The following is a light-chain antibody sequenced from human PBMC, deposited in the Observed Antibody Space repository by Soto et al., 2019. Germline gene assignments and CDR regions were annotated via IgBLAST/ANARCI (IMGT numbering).Light chain of an antibody. Sequence: QSVLTQSPSASASLGASVKLTCTLNSGHSSYAIAWHQQQPEKGPRYLMKLNSDGSHSKGDGIPDRFSGSSSGAERYLTISRPQSEDEAAYSCQTWGTGIQVVGGGTKLTVL. CDR2: LNSDGSH. CDR1: SGHSSYA. V-gene: IGLV4-69*01. CDR3: QTWGTGIQV. J-gene: IGLJ2*01.